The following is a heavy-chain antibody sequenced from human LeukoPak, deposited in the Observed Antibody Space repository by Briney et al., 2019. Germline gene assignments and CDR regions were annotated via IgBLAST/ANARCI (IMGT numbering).Heavy chain of an antibody. CDR1: GYTFTSYG. CDR3: ARDFKFDCSSTSCPKKWFDP. CDR2: ISAYNGNT. Sequence: ASVKVSCTASGYTFTSYGISWVRQAPGQGLEWMGWISAYNGNTNYAQKLQGRVTMTTDTSTSTAYMELRSLRSDDTAVYYCARDFKFDCSSTSCPKKWFDPWGQGTLVTVSP. J-gene: IGHJ5*02. V-gene: IGHV1-18*01. D-gene: IGHD2-2*01.